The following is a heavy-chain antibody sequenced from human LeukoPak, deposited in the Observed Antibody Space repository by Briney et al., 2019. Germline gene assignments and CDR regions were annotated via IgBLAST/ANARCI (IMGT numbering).Heavy chain of an antibody. D-gene: IGHD3-10*01. V-gene: IGHV3-23*01. Sequence: GGTLRLSCAASGFTFSSYGMSRVREAPGKGLEWVSAISGSGGSTYYPDSVKGRFTISRDNAKNSLYLQMNSLRAEDTAVYYCARAPRFRLVGVPKGPFDPWGQGTLVTVSS. CDR1: GFTFSSYG. CDR2: ISGSGGST. CDR3: ARAPRFRLVGVPKGPFDP. J-gene: IGHJ5*02.